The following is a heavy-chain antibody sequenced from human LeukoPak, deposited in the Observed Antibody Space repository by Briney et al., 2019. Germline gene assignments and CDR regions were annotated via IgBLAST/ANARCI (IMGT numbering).Heavy chain of an antibody. D-gene: IGHD2-21*02. V-gene: IGHV3-23*01. Sequence: PGGSLRLSCAASGFTFSSYAMSWVRQAPGKGLEWVSAISGSGGSTYYADSVKGRFTISRDNSKNTLYLQMNSLRTEDTAVYYCARGGSVVVTADWGQGTLVIVSS. CDR1: GFTFSSYA. J-gene: IGHJ4*02. CDR3: ARGGSVVVTAD. CDR2: ISGSGGST.